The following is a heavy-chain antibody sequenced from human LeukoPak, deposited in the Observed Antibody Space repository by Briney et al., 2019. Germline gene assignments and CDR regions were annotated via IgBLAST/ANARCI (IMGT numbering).Heavy chain of an antibody. CDR2: ISSSGSSI. CDR3: ARRTRSAGDY. CDR1: GFTFSDYF. V-gene: IGHV3-11*01. Sequence: GGSLRLSCAASGFTFSDYFMSWIRQAPGKGLEWVSYISSSGSSINYADSVKSRFTISRDNAKNSLYLQMNSLRAEDTAVYYCARRTRSAGDYWGQGTLVTVSS. D-gene: IGHD3-10*01. J-gene: IGHJ4*02.